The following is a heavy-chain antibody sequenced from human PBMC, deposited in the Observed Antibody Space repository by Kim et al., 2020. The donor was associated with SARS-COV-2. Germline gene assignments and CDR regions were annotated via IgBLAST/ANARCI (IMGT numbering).Heavy chain of an antibody. J-gene: IGHJ4*02. D-gene: IGHD3-22*01. V-gene: IGHV4-59*01. CDR3: ASFGSGYYHFDY. Sequence: NYNPSLKSRVTISLDTSKNQFSLKLSSVTAADTAVYYCASFGSGYYHFDYWGQGTLVTVSS.